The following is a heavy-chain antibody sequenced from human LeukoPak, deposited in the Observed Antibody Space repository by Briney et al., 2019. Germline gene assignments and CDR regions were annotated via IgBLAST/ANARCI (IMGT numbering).Heavy chain of an antibody. CDR3: ARDFTYSGSFGSYFDY. D-gene: IGHD1-26*01. V-gene: IGHV3-33*01. Sequence: QPGRSLRLSCAASGFTFSSYGMHWVRQAPGKGLEWVAVIWYDGSNKYYADSVKGRFTISRDNSKNTLYLQMNSLRAEDTAVYYCARDFTYSGSFGSYFDYWGQGTLVTVSS. J-gene: IGHJ4*02. CDR1: GFTFSSYG. CDR2: IWYDGSNK.